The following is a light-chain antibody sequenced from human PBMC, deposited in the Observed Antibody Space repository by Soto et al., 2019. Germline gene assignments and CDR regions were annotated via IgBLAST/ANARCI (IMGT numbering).Light chain of an antibody. CDR1: QSVSSNF. CDR3: QQYGSSPPT. V-gene: IGKV3-20*01. CDR2: GAS. Sequence: EIVLTQSPGTLSLSPGERATLSCRASQSVSSNFLAWYQQTPGQAPNLLIYGASSRATGIPDRFSGSGSGKDFTLTISRLEPEDFAVYYCQQYGSSPPTFGQGTRLEIK. J-gene: IGKJ5*01.